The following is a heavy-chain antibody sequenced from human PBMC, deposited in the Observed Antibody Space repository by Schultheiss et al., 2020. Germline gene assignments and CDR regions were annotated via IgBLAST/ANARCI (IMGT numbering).Heavy chain of an antibody. CDR2: IYYSGST. V-gene: IGHV4-59*05. D-gene: IGHD4-11*01. CDR1: GGSISSYY. J-gene: IGHJ4*02. Sequence: SETLSLTCTVSGGSISSYYWSWIRQPPGKGLEWIGSIYYSGSTYYNPSLKSRVTISVDTSKNQFSLKLSSVTAADTAVYYCARGSGDYSDYFDYWGQGALVTGYS. CDR3: ARGSGDYSDYFDY.